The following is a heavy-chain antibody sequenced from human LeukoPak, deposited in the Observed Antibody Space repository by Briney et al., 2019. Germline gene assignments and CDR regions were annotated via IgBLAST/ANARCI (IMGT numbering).Heavy chain of an antibody. J-gene: IGHJ4*02. CDR1: GTYW. Sequence: PGGSLRLSCAASGTYWMRWVRQAPGKGLVWFSHINSDGSWTGYADSVKGRFTISKDNAKNTVSLQMNNLRAEDTAVYYCVTFYETYWGRGTLVTVSS. CDR2: INSDGSWT. D-gene: IGHD2/OR15-2a*01. CDR3: VTFYETY. V-gene: IGHV3-74*01.